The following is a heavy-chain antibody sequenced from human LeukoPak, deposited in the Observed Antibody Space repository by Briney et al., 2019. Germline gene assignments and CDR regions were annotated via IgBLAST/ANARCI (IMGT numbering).Heavy chain of an antibody. CDR1: GFTFNTFW. CDR2: IRPDGSDK. Sequence: GGSLGLSCAASGFTFNTFWMNWVRLAPGRGLEWLANIRPDGSDKYYVDSVRGRFTISRDNGKNLVYLEMNSLRVEDTAVYYCSGRDSSRNPWAYWGQGTLVSVSS. D-gene: IGHD2-2*01. J-gene: IGHJ4*02. V-gene: IGHV3-7*01. CDR3: SGRDSSRNPWAY.